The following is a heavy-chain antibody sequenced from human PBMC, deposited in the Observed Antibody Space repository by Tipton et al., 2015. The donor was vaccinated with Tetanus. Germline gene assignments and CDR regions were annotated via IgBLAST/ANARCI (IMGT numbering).Heavy chain of an antibody. Sequence: QLVQSGAEVKKPGASVKVSCKASGYTFTSYGISWVRQAPGQGLEWMGWISAYNGNTNYAQKLQGRVTMTTDTSTSTAYMELRSLRSDDTAVYYCARSGLYDFWSDYYLSGWFDPWGQGTLVTVSS. V-gene: IGHV1-18*04. J-gene: IGHJ5*02. CDR1: GYTFTSYG. CDR3: ARSGLYDFWSDYYLSGWFDP. CDR2: ISAYNGNT. D-gene: IGHD3-3*01.